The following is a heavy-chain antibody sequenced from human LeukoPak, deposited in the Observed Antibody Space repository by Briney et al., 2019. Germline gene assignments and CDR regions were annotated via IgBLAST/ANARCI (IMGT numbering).Heavy chain of an antibody. J-gene: IGHJ4*02. Sequence: VASVNVSSTPSVYTFTIYDINWVRQTPRQGLGWMGWMNPNSGNTGYAQKFQGRVTMTRNTSISTAYMELSSLRSEDTAVYYCARVAGRMVRGLYYFDYWGQGTLVTVSS. CDR1: VYTFTIYD. CDR2: MNPNSGNT. D-gene: IGHD3-10*01. CDR3: ARVAGRMVRGLYYFDY. V-gene: IGHV1-8*01.